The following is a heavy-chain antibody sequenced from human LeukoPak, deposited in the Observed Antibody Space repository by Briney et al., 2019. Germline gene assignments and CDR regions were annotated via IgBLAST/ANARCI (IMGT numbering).Heavy chain of an antibody. J-gene: IGHJ2*01. V-gene: IGHV3-48*04. Sequence: PGGSLRLSCAASGFTFSSYSMNWVRQAPGKGLEWVSYISSSSSTIYYADSVKGRFTISRDNAKNSLYLQMNSLRAEDTAVYYCARELGAVAGPAGYFDLWGRGTLVTVSS. D-gene: IGHD6-19*01. CDR1: GFTFSSYS. CDR3: ARELGAVAGPAGYFDL. CDR2: ISSSSSTI.